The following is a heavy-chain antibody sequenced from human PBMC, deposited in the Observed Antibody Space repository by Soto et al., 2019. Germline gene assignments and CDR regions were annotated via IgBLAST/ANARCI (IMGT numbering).Heavy chain of an antibody. D-gene: IGHD5-18*01. CDR3: ARDGGYSYGYVAWYYGMDV. CDR2: ISAYNGNT. Sequence: QVQLVQSGAEVKKPGASVKVSCKASGYTFTSYGISWVRQAPGQGLEWMGWISAYNGNTNYAQKLQGTVTMTTDTSTTTASMELRSLRSDDTAVYYCARDGGYSYGYVAWYYGMDVWGQGTTVTVSS. J-gene: IGHJ6*02. CDR1: GYTFTSYG. V-gene: IGHV1-18*01.